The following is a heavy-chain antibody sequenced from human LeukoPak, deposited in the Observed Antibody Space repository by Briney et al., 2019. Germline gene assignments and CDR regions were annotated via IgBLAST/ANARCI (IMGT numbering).Heavy chain of an antibody. J-gene: IGHJ5*02. CDR1: GYTFTGYY. Sequence: ASVKVSCKASGYTFTGYYMHWVRQAPGQGLEWMGWINPNSGGTNYAQKFQGRVTMTRDTSISTAYMELSRLRSDDTAVYYCARVRYYYGSRGLDPWGQGTLVTVSS. D-gene: IGHD3-10*01. CDR2: INPNSGGT. CDR3: ARVRYYYGSRGLDP. V-gene: IGHV1-2*02.